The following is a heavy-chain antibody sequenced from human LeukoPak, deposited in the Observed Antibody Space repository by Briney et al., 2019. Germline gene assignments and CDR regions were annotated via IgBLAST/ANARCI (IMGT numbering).Heavy chain of an antibody. Sequence: SQTLSLTCTVSGGSISSGSYYWSWIRQPAGKGLEWIGRIYTSGSTNYNPSLKSRVTISVETSKNQFSLKLSSVTAADTAVYYCARYYDFWSGAFDIWGQGTMVTVSS. CDR3: ARYYDFWSGAFDI. D-gene: IGHD3-3*01. J-gene: IGHJ3*02. CDR2: IYTSGST. CDR1: GGSISSGSYY. V-gene: IGHV4-61*02.